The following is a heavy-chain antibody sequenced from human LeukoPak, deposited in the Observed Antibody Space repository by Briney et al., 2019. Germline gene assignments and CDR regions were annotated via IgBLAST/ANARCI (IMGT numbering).Heavy chain of an antibody. V-gene: IGHV3-49*04. CDR1: GFTFGAYP. J-gene: IGHJ3*01. D-gene: IGHD2/OR15-2a*01. CDR2: IRTQAYGGTT. CDR3: TRAVRMSGDAFDF. Sequence: PGRSLRLSCTGSGFTFGAYPMSWVRQAPGKGVQLVAYIRTQAYGGTTEYAASVTDRFTMSRDDSRSIAYLQMNSLKTEDTAIYYCTRAVRMSGDAFDFWGQGTMVTVSS.